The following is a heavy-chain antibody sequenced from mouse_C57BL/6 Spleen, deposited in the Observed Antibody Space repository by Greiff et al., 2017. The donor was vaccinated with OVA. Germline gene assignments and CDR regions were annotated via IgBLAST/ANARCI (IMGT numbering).Heavy chain of an antibody. V-gene: IGHV1-55*01. D-gene: IGHD3-2*02. CDR3: AREDSSGSAWFAY. CDR1: GYTFTSYW. Sequence: VQLQQSGAELVKPGASVKMSCKASGYTFTSYWITWVKQRPGQGLEWIGDIYPGSGSTNYNEKFKSKATLTVDTSSSTAYMQLISLTSEDSAVYYCAREDSSGSAWFAYWGQGTLVTVSA. CDR2: IYPGSGST. J-gene: IGHJ3*01.